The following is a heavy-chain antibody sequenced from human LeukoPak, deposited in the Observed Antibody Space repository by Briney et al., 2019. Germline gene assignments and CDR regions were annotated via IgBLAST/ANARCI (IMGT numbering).Heavy chain of an antibody. V-gene: IGHV4-34*01. CDR3: TTRGERADY. CDR2: INHSGST. Sequence: SETLSLTCAVYGGSFSGYYWSWIRQPPGKGLEWIGEINHSGSTNYNPSLKSRVTISVDTSKNQFSLKLSSVTAADTAVYYCTTRGERADYWGQGTLVTVSS. D-gene: IGHD3-16*01. CDR1: GGSFSGYY. J-gene: IGHJ4*02.